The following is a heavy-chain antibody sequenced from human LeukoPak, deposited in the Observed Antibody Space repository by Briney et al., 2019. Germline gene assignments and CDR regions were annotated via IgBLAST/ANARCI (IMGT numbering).Heavy chain of an antibody. CDR2: ISYDGSNK. V-gene: IGHV3-30*18. CDR1: GFTFSSYG. J-gene: IGHJ6*02. CDR3: EKDLDNPNDYGDYKAYYYGMDV. Sequence: GRSLRLSCAASGFTFSSYGMHWVRQAPGKGLEWVAVISYDGSNKYYADSVKGRFTISRDNSKNTLYLQMNSLRAEDTAVYYCEKDLDNPNDYGDYKAYYYGMDVWGQGTTVTVSS. D-gene: IGHD4-17*01.